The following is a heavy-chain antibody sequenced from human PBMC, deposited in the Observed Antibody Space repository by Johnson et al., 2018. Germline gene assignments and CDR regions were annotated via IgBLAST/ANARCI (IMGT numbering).Heavy chain of an antibody. V-gene: IGHV3-48*01. D-gene: IGHD5/OR15-5a*01. CDR2: LSSSTPII. J-gene: IGHJ4*02. CDR1: GFTLSSYG. Sequence: EVQLVETGGGLVQPGGSLRLSCAASGFTLSSYGMNWVRQAPGKGLEWVSYLSSSTPIIYYAASVKGRFTISRDNAKNLLYLQMNSLRAEDTAVYYCARDKEVGDSVRIDYWGQGTLVTVSS. CDR3: ARDKEVGDSVRIDY.